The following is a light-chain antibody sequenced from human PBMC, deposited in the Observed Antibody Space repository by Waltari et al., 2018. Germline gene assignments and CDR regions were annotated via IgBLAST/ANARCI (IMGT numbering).Light chain of an antibody. CDR2: KAF. CDR1: ESISSY. Sequence: DFQLTQCPSTLSASVGDRVTITCRASESISSYLAWYQQKPGKAPKLLIYKAFTLESGVPSRFSGGRSGADFTLTISSLQPDDFATYYCQQYRNYSPLTFGGGTRVEIE. CDR3: QQYRNYSPLT. V-gene: IGKV1-5*03. J-gene: IGKJ4*01.